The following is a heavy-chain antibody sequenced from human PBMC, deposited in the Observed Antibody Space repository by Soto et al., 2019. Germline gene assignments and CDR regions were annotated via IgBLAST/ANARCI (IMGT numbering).Heavy chain of an antibody. CDR1: GGTLSPNY. CDR2: IYYGGTT. V-gene: IGHV4-59*08. CDR3: ARIDLGAVIRFYYYYGMDV. D-gene: IGHD3-3*01. Sequence: PSETLYLTCIVSGGTLSPNYWAWIRQPPGKGLEWVGYIYYGGTTSYNPSLDSRVTISLETSKSQISLRLSSVTAADTAVYYCARIDLGAVIRFYYYYGMDVWGQGTTVTVSS. J-gene: IGHJ6*02.